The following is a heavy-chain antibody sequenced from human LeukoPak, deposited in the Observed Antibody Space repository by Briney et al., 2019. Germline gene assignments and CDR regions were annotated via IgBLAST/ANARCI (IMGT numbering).Heavy chain of an antibody. CDR3: ARERWLHYGLDV. V-gene: IGHV3-33*01. CDR2: IWYDGSNK. Sequence: GGSLRLSCAASGFTFSSYGVHWVRQAPGKGLEWVAVIWYDGSNKYYGDSVKGRFTISRDNFRNTLYLQMTSLRAEDTAVYYCARERWLHYGLDVWGQGTTVTVSS. D-gene: IGHD6-19*01. CDR1: GFTFSSYG. J-gene: IGHJ6*02.